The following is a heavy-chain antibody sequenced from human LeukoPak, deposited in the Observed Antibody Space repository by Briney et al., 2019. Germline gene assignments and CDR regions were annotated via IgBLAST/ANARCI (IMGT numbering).Heavy chain of an antibody. D-gene: IGHD1-7*01. CDR3: ARDTWNYPYYYYYMDV. V-gene: IGHV3-74*01. J-gene: IGHJ6*03. CDR2: MNTDGRST. CDR1: GFTFSSYW. Sequence: GGSLRLSCAASGFTFSSYWMHWVRQAPGKGRGWVSRMNTDGRSTNCADSVKGRFTISRDNAKNTLYLQMHSLRAQDTAVYYCARDTWNYPYYYYYMDVWGKGTTVTVSS.